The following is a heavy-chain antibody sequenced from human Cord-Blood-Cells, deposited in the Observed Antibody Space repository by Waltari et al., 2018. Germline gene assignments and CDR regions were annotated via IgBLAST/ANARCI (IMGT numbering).Heavy chain of an antibody. J-gene: IGHJ3*02. Sequence: QVQLVQSGAEVKKPGASVKVSCKASGYTFTSYDINWVRQATGQGLEWEGWMNTNSGNTGSAQTFQGIVTITRNTSISTAYMELSSRRSEDTAVYYCARVIGSSDAFDIWGQGTMVTVSS. CDR3: ARVIGSSDAFDI. CDR1: GYTFTSYD. V-gene: IGHV1-8*03. CDR2: MNTNSGNT. D-gene: IGHD6-6*01.